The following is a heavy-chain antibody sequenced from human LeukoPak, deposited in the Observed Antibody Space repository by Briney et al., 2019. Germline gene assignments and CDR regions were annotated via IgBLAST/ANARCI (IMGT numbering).Heavy chain of an antibody. CDR2: IKSKTDGGTT. Sequence: TGGSLRLSCAAPGFTFSNAWMSWVRQAPGKGLEWVGRIKSKTDGGTTDYAAPVKGRSTISRDDSKNTLYLQMNSLKTEDTAVYYCTTTFTYYYGSGSPYWGQGTLVTVSS. J-gene: IGHJ4*02. D-gene: IGHD3-10*01. CDR1: GFTFSNAW. V-gene: IGHV3-15*01. CDR3: TTTFTYYYGSGSPY.